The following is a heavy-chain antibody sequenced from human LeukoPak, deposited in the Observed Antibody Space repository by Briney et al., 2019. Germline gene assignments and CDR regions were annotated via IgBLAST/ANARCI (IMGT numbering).Heavy chain of an antibody. V-gene: IGHV1-46*01. J-gene: IGHJ6*02. CDR3: ARVSGSTSDYYYGMDV. D-gene: IGHD2-2*01. CDR1: GYTFTSYY. Sequence: ASVNVSCKASGYTFTSYYMHWVRQAPGQGLEWMGIINPSGGSTSYAQKFQGRVTMTRDTSTSTVYMELSSLRSEDTAAYYCARVSGSTSDYYYGMDVWGQGTTVTVSS. CDR2: INPSGGST.